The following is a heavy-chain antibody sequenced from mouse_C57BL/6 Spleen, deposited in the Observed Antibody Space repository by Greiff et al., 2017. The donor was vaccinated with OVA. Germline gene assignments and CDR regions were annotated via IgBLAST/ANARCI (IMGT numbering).Heavy chain of an antibody. CDR3: ARVGPYDGYWYFDV. J-gene: IGHJ1*03. Sequence: VQLQQPGAELVRPGSSVKLSCKASGYTFTSYWMHWVKQRPIQGLEWIGNIDPSDSETHYNQKFKDKATLTVDKSSSTDYMQLSSLTSEDSAVYYCARVGPYDGYWYFDVWGTGTTVTVSS. D-gene: IGHD2-3*01. V-gene: IGHV1-52*01. CDR1: GYTFTSYW. CDR2: IDPSDSET.